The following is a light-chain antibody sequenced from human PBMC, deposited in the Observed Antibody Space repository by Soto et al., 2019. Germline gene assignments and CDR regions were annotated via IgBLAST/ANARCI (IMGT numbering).Light chain of an antibody. CDR1: SSDVGGYNY. CDR3: CSYAGSYTLYV. V-gene: IGLV2-11*01. CDR2: DVS. J-gene: IGLJ1*01. Sequence: QSALTQPRSVSGSPGQSVTISCTGTSSDVGGYNYVSWYQQHPGKAPKLMIYDVSKRPSGVPDRFSGSKSGNTASLTISGLQTENEPDYYCCSYAGSYTLYVFGTGTKPTVL.